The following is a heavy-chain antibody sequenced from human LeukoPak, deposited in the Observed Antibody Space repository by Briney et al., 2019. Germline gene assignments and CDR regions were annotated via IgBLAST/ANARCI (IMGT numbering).Heavy chain of an antibody. Sequence: GGSLRLSCAASGLTVTNNHMTSVRQAPGKGLEWVSVIQSGGSTYYADSVKGRFTISRDNSKNTLYLQMSSLRAEDTAVYYCARRAVTNQFDSWGQGTLVTVSS. CDR2: IQSGGST. J-gene: IGHJ4*02. D-gene: IGHD4-17*01. CDR3: ARRAVTNQFDS. V-gene: IGHV3-66*02. CDR1: GLTVTNNH.